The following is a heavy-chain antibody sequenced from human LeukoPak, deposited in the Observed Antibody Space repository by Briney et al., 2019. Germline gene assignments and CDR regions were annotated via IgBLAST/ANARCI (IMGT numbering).Heavy chain of an antibody. D-gene: IGHD3-3*01. J-gene: IGHJ6*02. Sequence: PSETLSLTCTVSGGSISSYYWSWIRQPPGKGLEWIGYIYYSGSTNYNPSLKSRVTISVDTSKNQFSLKLSSVTAADTAVYYCARVTIFGARGYYYGMDVSGQGTTVTVSS. CDR3: ARVTIFGARGYYYGMDV. CDR1: GGSISSYY. V-gene: IGHV4-59*01. CDR2: IYYSGST.